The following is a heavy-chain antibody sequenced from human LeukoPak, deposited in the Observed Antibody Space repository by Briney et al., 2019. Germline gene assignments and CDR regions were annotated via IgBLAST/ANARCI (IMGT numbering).Heavy chain of an antibody. CDR1: GGSISSSSYY. CDR2: IYYSGST. CDR3: RGYREITMIVVGGYYFDY. D-gene: IGHD3-22*01. V-gene: IGHV4-39*01. J-gene: IGHJ4*02. Sequence: PSETLSLTCTVSGGSISSSSYYWGWIRQPPGKGLEWIGSIYYSGSTYYNPSLKSRVTISVDTSKNQFSLKLRSVTAADTAVYYCRGYREITMIVVGGYYFDYWGQGTLVTVSS.